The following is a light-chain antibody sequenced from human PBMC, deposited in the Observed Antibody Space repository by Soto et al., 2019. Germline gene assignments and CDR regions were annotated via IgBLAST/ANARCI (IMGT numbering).Light chain of an antibody. Sequence: DIQMTQSPSSLSASVGDRVTITCQASQDISNYLNWYQQKPGKAPKLLIYDASNLETGVPSRFSGSGYGTDFTFTISSLQPEDIATYYCQQYDNLLITFGPGTKVDIK. CDR3: QQYDNLLIT. CDR2: DAS. CDR1: QDISNY. V-gene: IGKV1-33*01. J-gene: IGKJ3*01.